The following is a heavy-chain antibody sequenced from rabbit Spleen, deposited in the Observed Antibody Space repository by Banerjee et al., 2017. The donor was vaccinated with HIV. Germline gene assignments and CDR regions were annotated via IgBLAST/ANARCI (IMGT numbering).Heavy chain of an antibody. CDR1: GFSFSSSYW. V-gene: IGHV1S40*01. J-gene: IGHJ6*01. D-gene: IGHD8-1*01. CDR2: IYAGSSGST. CDR3: ARDSGSSFSSYGMDL. Sequence: QSLEESGGDLVKPGASLTLTCTASGFSFSSSYWICWVRQAPGKGLEWIACIYAGSSGSTYYASWAKGRFTISITSSTTVTLQMTSLTAADTATYFCARDSGSSFSSYGMDLWGPGTLVTVS.